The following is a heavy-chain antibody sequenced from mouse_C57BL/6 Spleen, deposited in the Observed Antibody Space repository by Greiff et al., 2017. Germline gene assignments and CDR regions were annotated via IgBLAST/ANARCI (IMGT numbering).Heavy chain of an antibody. D-gene: IGHD3-3*01. J-gene: IGHJ2*01. CDR2: IYPSDSET. CDR3: ARTRDGDY. CDR1: GYTFTSYW. V-gene: IGHV1-61*01. Sequence: VQLQQPGAELVRPGSSVKLSCKASGYTFTSYWMDWVKQRPGQGLEWIGNIYPSDSETHYNQKFKDKATLTVDKSSSTAYMQLSSLTSEDSAVYYCARTRDGDYWGQGTTLTVSS.